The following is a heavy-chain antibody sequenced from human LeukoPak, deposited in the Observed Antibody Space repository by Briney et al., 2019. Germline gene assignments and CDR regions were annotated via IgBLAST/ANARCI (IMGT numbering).Heavy chain of an antibody. D-gene: IGHD3-9*01. CDR3: ARDRYFDWSPPGGWGDY. J-gene: IGHJ4*02. CDR1: GYTFTSYA. Sequence: ASVKVSCKASGYTFTSYAMNWVRQAPGQGLEWMGWINTNTGNPTYAQGFTGRFVFSLDTSVSTAYLQISSLKAEDTAVYYCARDRYFDWSPPGGWGDYWGQGTLVTVSS. CDR2: INTNTGNP. V-gene: IGHV7-4-1*02.